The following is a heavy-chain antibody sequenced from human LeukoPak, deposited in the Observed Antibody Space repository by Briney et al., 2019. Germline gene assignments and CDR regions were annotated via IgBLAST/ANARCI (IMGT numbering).Heavy chain of an antibody. CDR2: IYYSGST. J-gene: IGHJ5*02. D-gene: IGHD1-26*01. V-gene: IGHV4-39*01. Sequence: SETLSLTCTVSGGSISSSGYYWGWIRQPPGEGLEWIASIYYSGSTYYNPSIKSRSTISVDPSKNQLSLKLSSLNAGDTALYYCARHEYSGSYYGLSWFDPWGQGTLVTVSS. CDR3: ARHEYSGSYYGLSWFDP. CDR1: GGSISSSGYY.